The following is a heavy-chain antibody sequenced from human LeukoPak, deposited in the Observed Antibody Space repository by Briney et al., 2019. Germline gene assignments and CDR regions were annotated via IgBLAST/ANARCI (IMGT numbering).Heavy chain of an antibody. CDR2: IKQDGSET. V-gene: IGHV3-7*01. CDR3: TRRAPGYCITTSCPDTYYYYYYMDV. J-gene: IGHJ6*03. Sequence: GGSLRLSCAASGFAFSSSWMSWVRQAPGKGLEWVANIKQDGSETYYVDSLKGRFTVSRDNAKNSVYLQMNNLRAEDTAVYYCTRRAPGYCITTSCPDTYYYYYYMDVWGKGTTVTVSS. D-gene: IGHD2-2*01. CDR1: GFAFSSSW.